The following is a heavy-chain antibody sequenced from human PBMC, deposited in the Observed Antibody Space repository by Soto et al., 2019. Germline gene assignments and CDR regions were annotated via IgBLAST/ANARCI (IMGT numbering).Heavy chain of an antibody. V-gene: IGHV3-74*03. CDR3: VRDMPLWRRDS. J-gene: IGHJ4*02. Sequence: EVQLVESGGGLVQPGESLRLSCAASGLTFRSYWMHWVRQAPGKGLVWVSRINADGSVAMYVDSVKGRFTISRDNAKNTLYLHMNRLRAEDTADYYCVRDMPLWRRDSWGQGTLVTVSS. D-gene: IGHD2-2*01. CDR1: GLTFRSYW. CDR2: INADGSVA.